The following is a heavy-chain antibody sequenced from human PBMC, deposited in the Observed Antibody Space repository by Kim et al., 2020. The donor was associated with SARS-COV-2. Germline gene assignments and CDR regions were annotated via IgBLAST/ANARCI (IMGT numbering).Heavy chain of an antibody. CDR3: ARSAMAIIWGWFDP. CDR1: GGSISSHY. J-gene: IGHJ5*02. V-gene: IGHV4-59*11. CDR2: IYYSGST. D-gene: IGHD2-21*01. Sequence: SETLSLTCTVSGGSISSHYWSWIRQPPGKGLEWIGQIYYSGSTNYNPSLKSRVTISVDTSKNQFSLKLSSVTAADTAVYYCARSAMAIIWGWFDPWGRGTLVTVSS.